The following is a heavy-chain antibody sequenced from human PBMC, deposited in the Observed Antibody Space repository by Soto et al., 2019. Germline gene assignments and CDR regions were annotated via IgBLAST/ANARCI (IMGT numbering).Heavy chain of an antibody. CDR1: GGSISSYY. D-gene: IGHD1-1*01. J-gene: IGHJ4*02. CDR2: IFYSGST. V-gene: IGHV4-59*08. CDR3: ARHYPIGNNWNYFDY. Sequence: SETLSLTCTVSGGSISSYYWGWIRQPPGKGLEWIGHIFYSGSTNYNPSLESRITISVDTSNSQFSLKLKSVTAADTALYYCARHYPIGNNWNYFDYWGQGTLVTVSS.